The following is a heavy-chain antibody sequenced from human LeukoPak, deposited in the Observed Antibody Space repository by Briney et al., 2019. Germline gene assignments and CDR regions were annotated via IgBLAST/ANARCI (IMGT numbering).Heavy chain of an antibody. CDR1: GGSFSTYQ. Sequence: PSETLSLTCAVYGGSFSTYQWSWIRQPPGKGPEWIGEINHSGNTNYNPSLRSRGTISVDTSKNQFSLKLSSVTAADTAVYYCARKVLWGSYYNYWGQGTLVTVSS. CDR3: ARKVLWGSYYNY. D-gene: IGHD3-10*01. J-gene: IGHJ4*02. V-gene: IGHV4-34*01. CDR2: INHSGNT.